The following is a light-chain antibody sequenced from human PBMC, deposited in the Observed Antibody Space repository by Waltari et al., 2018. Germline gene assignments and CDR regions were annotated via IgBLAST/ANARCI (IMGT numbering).Light chain of an antibody. CDR3: QQYGSSIMYT. V-gene: IGKV3-20*01. CDR2: GAS. CDR1: QSLTKKY. J-gene: IGKJ2*01. Sequence: VLTQSPGTLSLSPGERATFSCRASQSLTKKYLAWYQQKPGQAPRLLIYGASSRAACVPDRFSGSGSGTDFTLTISRLEPEDFAVYYCQQYGSSIMYTFGQGTKLEIK.